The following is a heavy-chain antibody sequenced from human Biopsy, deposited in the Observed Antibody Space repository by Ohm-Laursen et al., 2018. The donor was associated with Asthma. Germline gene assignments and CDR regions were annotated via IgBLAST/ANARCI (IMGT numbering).Heavy chain of an antibody. Sequence: SSVKVSCKAPGGTFSNFAISWVRQAPGQGLEWLGGIMTVVGTTNYAQKFQGRVTITADESTSTAYMEVTSLRSEDTAIYYCARCQVGYSSGWSLLLKKIYYSGMDVWGQGTAVTVSS. CDR3: ARCQVGYSSGWSLLLKKIYYSGMDV. V-gene: IGHV1-69*01. D-gene: IGHD6-19*01. J-gene: IGHJ6*02. CDR2: IMTVVGTT. CDR1: GGTFSNFA.